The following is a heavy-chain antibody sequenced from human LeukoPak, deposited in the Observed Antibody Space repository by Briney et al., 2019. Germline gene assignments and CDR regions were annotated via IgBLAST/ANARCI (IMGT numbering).Heavy chain of an antibody. CDR1: GGSISSSSYY. V-gene: IGHV4-39*01. Sequence: SETLSLTCTVSGGSISSSSYYWGWIRQPPGKGLEWIGSIYYSGSTYYNPSLKSRVTISVDTSKNQFSLKLSSVTAADTAVYYCARQGRNMPKYYFDYWGQGTLVTVFS. D-gene: IGHD2-2*01. CDR2: IYYSGST. CDR3: ARQGRNMPKYYFDY. J-gene: IGHJ4*02.